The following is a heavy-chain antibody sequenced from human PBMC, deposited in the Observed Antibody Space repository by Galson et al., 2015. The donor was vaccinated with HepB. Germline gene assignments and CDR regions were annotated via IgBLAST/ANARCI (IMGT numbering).Heavy chain of an antibody. V-gene: IGHV3-30*03. Sequence: SLRLSCAASGFIFSNSGMHWVRQAPGKGLEWVACISYDGSLKFYADSVKGRFTISRNNSKNTLYLQMNSLRAEDTGVYYCARVGALLVDYWGQGTLVTVSS. J-gene: IGHJ4*02. CDR1: GFIFSNSG. CDR2: ISYDGSLK. CDR3: ARVGALLVDY. D-gene: IGHD1-26*01.